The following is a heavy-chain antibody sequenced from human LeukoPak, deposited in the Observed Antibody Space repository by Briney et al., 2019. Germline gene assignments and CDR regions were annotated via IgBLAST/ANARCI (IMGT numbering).Heavy chain of an antibody. Sequence: HSGGSLRLSCAASGFTFSTYRMAWARQAPGKGLEWVANIKGDGSEKYHGDSVTGRFTISRDNAKNSLYLQMNSLRAEDTAIYYCASYRVSHGMDVWGQGTTVTVSS. CDR3: ASYRVSHGMDV. CDR2: IKGDGSEK. J-gene: IGHJ6*02. D-gene: IGHD1-26*01. CDR1: GFTFSTYR. V-gene: IGHV3-7*01.